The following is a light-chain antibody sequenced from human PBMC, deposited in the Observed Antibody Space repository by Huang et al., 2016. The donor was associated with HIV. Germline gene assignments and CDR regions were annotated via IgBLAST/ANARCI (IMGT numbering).Light chain of an antibody. CDR3: QQYNNWPPYT. CDR1: QSVSSI. V-gene: IGKV3-15*01. J-gene: IGKJ2*01. Sequence: EIVMTQSPATLSVSLGERATLSCRASQSVSSILAWYQLKFCQAPRLLIYGASTRATGNPARFSGSGSGTDFTLTISSLQSEDFAVYYCQQYNNWPPYTFGQGTKLEI. CDR2: GAS.